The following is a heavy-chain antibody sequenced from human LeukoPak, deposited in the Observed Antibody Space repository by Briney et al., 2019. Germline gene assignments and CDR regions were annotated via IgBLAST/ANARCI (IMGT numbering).Heavy chain of an antibody. CDR1: GFTFSSYA. J-gene: IGHJ5*02. CDR2: ISGSGGST. CDR3: AGALLYGHFDP. Sequence: PGGSLRLSCAASGFTFSSYAMSWVRQAPGKGLEWVSAISGSGGSTYYADSVKGRFTISRDNAKNSLYLQMNSLRAEDTAVYYCAGALLYGHFDPWGQGTLVTVSS. V-gene: IGHV3-23*01. D-gene: IGHD2-8*01.